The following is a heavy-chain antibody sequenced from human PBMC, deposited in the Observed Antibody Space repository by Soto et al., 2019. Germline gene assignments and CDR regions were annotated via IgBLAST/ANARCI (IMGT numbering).Heavy chain of an antibody. CDR1: GFSLSTSGVG. V-gene: IGHV2-5*02. Sequence: QITLKESGPTLVKPTQTLTLTCTFSGFSLSTSGVGVGWIRQPPGKALEWLALIYWDDDKRYSPSLKSRLTIAKDPSKNQVVLTMTTMDPVDTATYYCAHSRGRGIYSRGWYLNGFDPWGQGTLVTVSS. J-gene: IGHJ5*02. D-gene: IGHD6-19*01. CDR2: IYWDDDK. CDR3: AHSRGRGIYSRGWYLNGFDP.